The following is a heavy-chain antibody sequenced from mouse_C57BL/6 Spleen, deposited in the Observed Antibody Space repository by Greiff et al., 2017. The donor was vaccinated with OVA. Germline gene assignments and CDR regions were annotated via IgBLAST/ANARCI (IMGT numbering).Heavy chain of an antibody. CDR1: GYTFTDYN. CDR3: ARAQFYGSLDY. Sequence: VQLQQSGPELVKPGASVKMSCKASGYTFTDYNMHWVKQSHGKSLEWIGYINPNNGGTSYNQKFKGKATLTVNKSSITAYMELRSLTVEDSAVYYCARAQFYGSLDYWGQGTTLTVSS. D-gene: IGHD1-1*01. V-gene: IGHV1-22*01. J-gene: IGHJ2*01. CDR2: INPNNGGT.